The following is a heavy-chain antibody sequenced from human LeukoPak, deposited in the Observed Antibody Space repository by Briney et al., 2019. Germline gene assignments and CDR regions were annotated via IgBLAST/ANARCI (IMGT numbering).Heavy chain of an antibody. CDR3: SPTADDEMILFSFDY. CDR1: GFTFGDYA. J-gene: IGHJ4*02. Sequence: GGSLRLSCTASGFTFGDYAMSWFRQAPGKGLEWVGFIRSKAYGGTTEYAASVKGRFTISRDDSKSIAYLQMNSLKTEDTAVYYCSPTADDEMILFSFDYWGQGTLVTVSS. V-gene: IGHV3-49*03. CDR2: IRSKAYGGTT. D-gene: IGHD3/OR15-3a*01.